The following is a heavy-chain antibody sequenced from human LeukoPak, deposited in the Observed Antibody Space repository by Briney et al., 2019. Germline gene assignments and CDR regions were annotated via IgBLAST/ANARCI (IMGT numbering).Heavy chain of an antibody. J-gene: IGHJ5*02. CDR1: GGSFSGYY. CDR3: ARMSSGWYWFDP. V-gene: IGHV4-34*01. Sequence: SETLSLTCAVYGGSFSGYYWSWIRQPPGKGLEWIGEINHSGSTNYNPSLKSRVTISVDTSKNQFSLKLSSVTAADTAVYYCARMSSGWYWFDPWVQGTLVTVSS. D-gene: IGHD6-19*01. CDR2: INHSGST.